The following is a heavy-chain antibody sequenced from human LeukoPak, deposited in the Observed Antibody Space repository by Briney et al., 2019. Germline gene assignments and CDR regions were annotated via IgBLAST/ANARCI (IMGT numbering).Heavy chain of an antibody. Sequence: GGSLRLSCAASGFTFSSYAMSWVRQAPGKGLEWVSVISGSGGNTYYAGSVKGRFTISRDNSKNTVYLQMNSLRAEDTAVFYCARLVATTGRLYFDYWGQGTLVTVSS. CDR3: ARLVATTGRLYFDY. CDR2: ISGSGGNT. D-gene: IGHD1-1*01. J-gene: IGHJ4*02. V-gene: IGHV3-23*01. CDR1: GFTFSSYA.